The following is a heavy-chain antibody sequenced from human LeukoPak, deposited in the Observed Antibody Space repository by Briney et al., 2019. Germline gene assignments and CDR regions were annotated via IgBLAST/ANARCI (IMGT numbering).Heavy chain of an antibody. CDR1: GGTLSRYA. Sequence: ASVKVSCKASGGTLSRYAISWVRQAPGQGLEWMGGIIAIFGTANYAQKFQGRVTITADESTGTAYMELSSLRSEDTAVYYCARVLVRSPAFDPWGQGTLVTVSS. CDR2: IIAIFGTA. D-gene: IGHD4/OR15-4a*01. CDR3: ARVLVRSPAFDP. V-gene: IGHV1-69*13. J-gene: IGHJ5*02.